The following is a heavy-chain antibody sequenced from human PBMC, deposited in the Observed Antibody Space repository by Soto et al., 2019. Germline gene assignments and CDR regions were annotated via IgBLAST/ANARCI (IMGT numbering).Heavy chain of an antibody. CDR1: GFSVSSNY. J-gene: IGHJ5*02. Sequence: XGSLRLSCAISGFSVSSNYLSWVRKAPGKGLEWVSVHYSGGSTYYADSVQGRFTISRDKSNNTLYLQMRRVRAEDTAVYFCARHRHPRGTVGATSPLDPWGQGTQVTVSS. CDR3: ARHRHPRGTVGATSPLDP. V-gene: IGHV3-53*01. CDR2: HYSGGST. D-gene: IGHD1-26*01.